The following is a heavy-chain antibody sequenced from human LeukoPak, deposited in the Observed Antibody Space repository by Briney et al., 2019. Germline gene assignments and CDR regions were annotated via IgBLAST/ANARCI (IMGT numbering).Heavy chain of an antibody. J-gene: IGHJ1*01. V-gene: IGHV3-30*04. Sequence: PGGSLRLSCAASGFTFSSYAMHWVRQAPGKGLEWVAVISYDGSNKYYADSVKGRFTISRDNSKNTLYLQMNSLRAEDTAVYYCARDSYFRSDSGSYAGAPGCFQHWGQGTLVTVSS. CDR2: ISYDGSNK. CDR3: ARDSYFRSDSGSYAGAPGCFQH. D-gene: IGHD1-26*01. CDR1: GFTFSSYA.